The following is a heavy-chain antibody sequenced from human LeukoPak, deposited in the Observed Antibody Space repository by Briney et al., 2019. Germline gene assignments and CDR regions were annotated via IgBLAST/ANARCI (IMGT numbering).Heavy chain of an antibody. CDR2: MYNSGST. V-gene: IGHV4-59*01. CDR1: GGSISRYY. Sequence: PSETLSLTCTVSGGSISRYYWNWIRQSPGKGLEWIGYMYNSGSTNYNPSLKSRVTISVDTSKNQFSLKMSSVTAADTAVYYCARVVSSGCFDYWGQGTLVTVSS. D-gene: IGHD6-19*01. CDR3: ARVVSSGCFDY. J-gene: IGHJ4*02.